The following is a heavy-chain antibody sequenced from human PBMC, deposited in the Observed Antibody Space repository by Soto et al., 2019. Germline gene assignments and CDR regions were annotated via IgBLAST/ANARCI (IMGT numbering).Heavy chain of an antibody. V-gene: IGHV4-59*08. Sequence: VQLQESGPRLVKPSETLSLTCTVSGGSISSYYWSWIRQPPWKGLEWIGYIYYSGSSNYNPSLKSRVTVSIDTSKGQFSLKLNSVTAADTAVYYCARHIDIDQRGMDVWGQGTTATVSS. J-gene: IGHJ6*02. CDR1: GGSISSYY. CDR2: IYYSGSS. CDR3: ARHIDIDQRGMDV. D-gene: IGHD5-12*01.